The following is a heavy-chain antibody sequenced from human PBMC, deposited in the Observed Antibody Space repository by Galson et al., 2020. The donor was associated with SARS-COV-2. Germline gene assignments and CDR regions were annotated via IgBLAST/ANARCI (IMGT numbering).Heavy chain of an antibody. V-gene: IGHV3-23*03. CDR3: AKDLNSQNYNYFDY. D-gene: IGHD3-10*01. CDR2: IYRGGSI. Sequence: GGYLRLSCVASGFTFSNYAMTWVRQAPGKGLEWVSAIYRGGSIYYADSVKGRFTISRDNSKNTLYLQMNSLRAEDTAVYFCAKDLNSQNYNYFDYWGQGTLVTVSS. CDR1: GFTFSNYA. J-gene: IGHJ4*02.